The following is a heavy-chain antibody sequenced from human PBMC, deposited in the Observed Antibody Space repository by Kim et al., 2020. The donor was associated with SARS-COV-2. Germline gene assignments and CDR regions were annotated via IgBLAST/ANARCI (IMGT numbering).Heavy chain of an antibody. D-gene: IGHD3-22*01. V-gene: IGHV3-11*04. CDR3: ARDLSIRSYDSSGYLDY. J-gene: IGHJ4*02. CDR1: GFTFSDYY. Sequence: GGSLRLSCAASGFTFSDYYMSWIRQAPGKGLEWVSYISRGGSTIYSDSVKGRFTISRDNAKNSLYLQMNSLRAEDTAVYYCARDLSIRSYDSSGYLDYWGQGTLVTVSS. CDR2: ISRGGSTI.